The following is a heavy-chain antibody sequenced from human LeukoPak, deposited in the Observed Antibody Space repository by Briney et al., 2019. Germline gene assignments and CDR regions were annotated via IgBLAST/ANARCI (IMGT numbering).Heavy chain of an antibody. Sequence: ASVKVSCKASGGTFSSYAISWVRQAPGQGLEWMGGIIPIFGTANYAQKFQGRVTITADESTSTAYMELSSLRSEDTAVYYCARDGPIAAAGWFDAFDIWGQGTMVTVSS. V-gene: IGHV1-69*13. CDR3: ARDGPIAAAGWFDAFDI. CDR2: IIPIFGTA. D-gene: IGHD6-13*01. J-gene: IGHJ3*02. CDR1: GGTFSSYA.